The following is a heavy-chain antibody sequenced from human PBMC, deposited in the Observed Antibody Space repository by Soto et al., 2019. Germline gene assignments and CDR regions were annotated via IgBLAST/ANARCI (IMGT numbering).Heavy chain of an antibody. CDR2: IYYSGST. CDR3: ARAEGLGYFDY. Sequence: SETLSLTCSVSDGSISSSSYFWGWIRQPPGKGLEWIGSIYYSGSTYYNPSLKSRVTVSVDTSKNQFSLKLSSVTAADTAVYYCARAEGLGYFDYWGQGTLVTVSS. V-gene: IGHV4-39*07. D-gene: IGHD3-16*01. CDR1: DGSISSSSYF. J-gene: IGHJ4*02.